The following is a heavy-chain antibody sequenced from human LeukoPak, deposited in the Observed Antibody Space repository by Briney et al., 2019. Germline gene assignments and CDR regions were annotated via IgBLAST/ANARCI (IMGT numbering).Heavy chain of an antibody. V-gene: IGHV4-59*08. Sequence: TPSETLSLTCTVSGGSISYYYWSWVRQPPGKGLEWIGYIYYTGSTNYNPSLKSRVAMSVDTSKNQFSLRLNSVTAADTAVYYCARRPNTVTTPDYWGQGTLVTVSS. J-gene: IGHJ4*02. CDR1: GGSISYYY. CDR3: ARRPNTVTTPDY. CDR2: IYYTGST. D-gene: IGHD4-17*01.